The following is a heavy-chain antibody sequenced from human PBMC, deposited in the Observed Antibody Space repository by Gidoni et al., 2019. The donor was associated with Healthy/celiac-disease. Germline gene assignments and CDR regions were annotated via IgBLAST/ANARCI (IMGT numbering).Heavy chain of an antibody. CDR3: ASGDSSGYYEGWFDP. CDR2: ISSSGSTI. D-gene: IGHD3-22*01. Sequence: QAPGKGLEWVSYISSSGSTIYYADSVKGRFTISRDNAKNSRYLQMNSLRAEDTAVYYCASGDSSGYYEGWFDPWGQGTLVTVSS. V-gene: IGHV3-11*01. J-gene: IGHJ5*02.